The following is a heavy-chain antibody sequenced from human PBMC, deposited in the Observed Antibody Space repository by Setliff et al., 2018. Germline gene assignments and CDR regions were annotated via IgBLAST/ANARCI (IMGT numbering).Heavy chain of an antibody. Sequence: PGASLRLSCAASEFSLSDFHMHWVRQAPGKGLEWVGRVRRKTNSYATAYSAPLKGRFTISRDDSKNTAYLQMNSLQSEDTAVYYCARRGVGMGMDVWGKGTTVTVSS. D-gene: IGHD2-2*01. CDR3: ARRGVGMGMDV. CDR2: VRRKTNSYAT. V-gene: IGHV3-73*01. J-gene: IGHJ6*03. CDR1: EFSLSDFH.